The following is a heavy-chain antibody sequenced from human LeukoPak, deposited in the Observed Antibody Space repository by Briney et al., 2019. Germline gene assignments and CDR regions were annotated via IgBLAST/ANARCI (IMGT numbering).Heavy chain of an antibody. Sequence: PGGSLRLSCAASGFTLSSYSMTWVRQAPGKGLEWVSYISGSSSTIHYADSVKGRFTISRDNAKNSLYLQMNSLRDEDTAVYYCAREAGYSSGWFGYWGQGTLVTVSS. V-gene: IGHV3-48*02. D-gene: IGHD6-19*01. CDR3: AREAGYSSGWFGY. CDR1: GFTLSSYS. CDR2: ISGSSSTI. J-gene: IGHJ4*02.